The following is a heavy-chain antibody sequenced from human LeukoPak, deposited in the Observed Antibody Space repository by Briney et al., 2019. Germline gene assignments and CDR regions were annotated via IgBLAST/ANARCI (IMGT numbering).Heavy chain of an antibody. CDR3: ARDRGFSSSWRLFVY. J-gene: IGHJ4*02. CDR1: GFTVSSHY. D-gene: IGHD6-13*01. CDR2: IYSGAGT. Sequence: PGGSLRLSCAASGFTVSSHYMSWVRQAPGKGLEWVSVIYSGAGTSYADSVQGRFTISRDNSKNTLYLQMNSLRVEDTAVNYSARDRGFSSSWRLFVYWGQGTLVTVSS. V-gene: IGHV3-66*02.